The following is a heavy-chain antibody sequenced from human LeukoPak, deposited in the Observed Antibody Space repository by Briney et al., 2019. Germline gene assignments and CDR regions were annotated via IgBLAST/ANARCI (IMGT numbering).Heavy chain of an antibody. CDR2: ISSSGSTI. CDR3: ARGTSGWYYFDY. D-gene: IGHD6-19*01. J-gene: IGHJ4*02. V-gene: IGHV3-48*03. CDR1: GFTFSSYE. Sequence: GGSLRLSCAASGFTFSSYEMSWVRQAPGKGLECVSYISSSGSTIYYADSVKGRFTIYRDNAKNSLYLQMNSLRGEDTAVYYCARGTSGWYYFDYWGQGTLVTVSS.